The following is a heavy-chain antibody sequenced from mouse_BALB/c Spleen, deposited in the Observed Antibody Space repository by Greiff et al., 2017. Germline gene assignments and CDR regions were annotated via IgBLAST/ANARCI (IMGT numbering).Heavy chain of an antibody. CDR3: ARWDYDLWFAY. J-gene: IGHJ3*01. CDR1: GYTFTSYV. CDR2: INPYNDGT. V-gene: IGHV1-14*01. D-gene: IGHD2-4*01. Sequence: VHVKQSGPELVKPGASVKMSCKASGYTFTSYVMHWVKQKPGQGLEWIGYINPYNDGTKYNEKFKGKATLTSDKSSSTAYMELSSLTSEDSAVYYCARWDYDLWFAYWGQGTLVTVSA.